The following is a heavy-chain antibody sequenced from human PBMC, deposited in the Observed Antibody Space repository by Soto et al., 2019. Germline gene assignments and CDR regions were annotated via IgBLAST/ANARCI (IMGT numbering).Heavy chain of an antibody. V-gene: IGHV4-39*01. D-gene: IGHD2-2*01. J-gene: IGHJ4*02. CDR1: GGSISSSSYY. Sequence: PSETLSLTRTVSGGSISSSSYYWGWIRQPPGKGRGGVGGIYYSGSTYYTPALKSRGTIPVDTSKNQSPRKLSSVPAADTAVYYCARRGYCSSTSCYGGAFLWGQGTLVTVSS. CDR2: IYYSGST. CDR3: ARRGYCSSTSCYGGAFL.